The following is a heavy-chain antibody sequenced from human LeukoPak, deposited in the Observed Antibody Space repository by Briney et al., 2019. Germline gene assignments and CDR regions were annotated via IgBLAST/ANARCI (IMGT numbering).Heavy chain of an antibody. CDR2: ISSSGSYI. D-gene: IGHD2-15*01. V-gene: IGHV3-21*04. J-gene: IGHJ4*02. CDR1: GFTLSNYN. CDR3: AKDTEEGSFDY. Sequence: GGLRLSCAASGFTLSNYNMNWVRQAPGKGLEWVSSISSSGSYIYYADSVKGRFTISRDNAKNTLYLQMNSLRAEDTAVYYCAKDTEEGSFDYWGQGTLVTVSS.